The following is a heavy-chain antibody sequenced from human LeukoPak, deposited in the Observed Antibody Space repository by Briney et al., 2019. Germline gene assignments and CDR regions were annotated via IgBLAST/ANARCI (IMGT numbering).Heavy chain of an antibody. D-gene: IGHD4/OR15-4a*01. CDR1: GGSFSGYY. Sequence: PSETLSLTCAVYGGSFSGYYWSWIRRPPGKGLEWIGEINHSGSTNYNPSLKSRVTISVDTSKNQFSLKLSSVTAADTAVYYCAREAKNLDYGMDVWGQGTTVTVSS. V-gene: IGHV4-34*01. CDR3: AREAKNLDYGMDV. J-gene: IGHJ6*02. CDR2: INHSGST.